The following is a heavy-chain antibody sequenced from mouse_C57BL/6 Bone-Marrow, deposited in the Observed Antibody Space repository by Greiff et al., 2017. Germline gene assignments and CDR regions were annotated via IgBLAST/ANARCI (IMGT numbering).Heavy chain of an antibody. V-gene: IGHV1-85*01. D-gene: IGHD4-1*01. Sequence: LQESGPELVKPGASVKLSCKASGYTFTSYDINWVKQRPGQGLGWIGWIYPRDGSTKYNEKFQGKATLTVDPSSSTAYMELHSLTSEDSAVYFCALTWYFDVWGTGTTVTVSS. CDR1: GYTFTSYD. CDR3: ALTWYFDV. J-gene: IGHJ1*03. CDR2: IYPRDGST.